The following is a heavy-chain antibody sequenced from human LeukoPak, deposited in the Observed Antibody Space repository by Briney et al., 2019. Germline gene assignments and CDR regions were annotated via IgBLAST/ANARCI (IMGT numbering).Heavy chain of an antibody. V-gene: IGHV3-53*01. J-gene: IGHJ4*02. Sequence: GGSLRLSCAASGFTVSSNYMSWVRQAPGKGLEWVSVIYSGGSTYYADSVKGRLTISRDNSKNTLYLQINSLRAEDTAVYYCASANCGGDCSYDYWGQGTLVTVSS. D-gene: IGHD2-21*02. CDR1: GFTVSSNY. CDR3: ASANCGGDCSYDY. CDR2: IYSGGST.